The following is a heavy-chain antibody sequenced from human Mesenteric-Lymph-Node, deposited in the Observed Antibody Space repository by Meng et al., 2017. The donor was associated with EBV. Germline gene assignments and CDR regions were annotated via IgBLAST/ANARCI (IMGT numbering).Heavy chain of an antibody. Sequence: SGRGLVNPRGTVASPCSVLCTSGIRWNGWIWVRHTQGKGLEWIGEIYYTMNTNNNPSLTSRVTMSLDKSKNQFSLRLDSVVAADTAMYYCARRSGNHYDYWGQGTLVTVSS. D-gene: IGHD1-26*01. CDR3: ARRSGNHYDY. V-gene: IGHV4-4*03. J-gene: IGHJ4*02. CDR1: CTSGIRWNG. CDR2: IYYTMNT.